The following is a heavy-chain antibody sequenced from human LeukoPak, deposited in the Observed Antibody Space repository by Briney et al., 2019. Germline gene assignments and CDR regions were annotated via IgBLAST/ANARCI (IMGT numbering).Heavy chain of an antibody. J-gene: IGHJ5*02. Sequence: PGGPLRLSCAASGFTFSSYEMNCVRQAPGKGLEWVSYISSSGSTIYYADSVKGRFTISRDNAKNSLYLQMNSLRAEDTAVYYCARREENWFDPWGQGTLVTVSS. CDR2: ISSSGSTI. CDR3: ARREENWFDP. D-gene: IGHD1-26*01. CDR1: GFTFSSYE. V-gene: IGHV3-48*03.